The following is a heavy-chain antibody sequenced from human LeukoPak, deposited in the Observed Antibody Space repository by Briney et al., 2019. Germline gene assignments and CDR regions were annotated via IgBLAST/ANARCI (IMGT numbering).Heavy chain of an antibody. CDR3: ASGTTYYYYMDV. Sequence: SETLSLTCTVSGGSISSYYWSWIRQPPGKGLEWIGYIYYSGSTNYNPSLKSRVTISVDTSKNQFSLKLSSVTAADTAVYYCASGTTYYYYMDVWGKGTTVTVSS. J-gene: IGHJ6*03. CDR1: GGSISSYY. D-gene: IGHD1-14*01. CDR2: IYYSGST. V-gene: IGHV4-59*12.